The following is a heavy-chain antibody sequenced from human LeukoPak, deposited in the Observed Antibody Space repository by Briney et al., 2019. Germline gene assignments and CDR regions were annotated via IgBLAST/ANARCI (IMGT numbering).Heavy chain of an antibody. CDR3: ARGLIGTFSTGLFYYYMDV. CDR1: GYSITGGHY. V-gene: IGHV4-38-2*01. CDR2: IFHSGSP. D-gene: IGHD3-10*01. Sequence: PSETLSLTCAVSGYSITGGHYRGWIRPAPGEGLEWIGSIFHSGSPNYTPSLKRRVTISVDTAKNLFSLRLNSVTAADTAVYYCARGLIGTFSTGLFYYYMDVWGKGTTVTVSS. J-gene: IGHJ6*03.